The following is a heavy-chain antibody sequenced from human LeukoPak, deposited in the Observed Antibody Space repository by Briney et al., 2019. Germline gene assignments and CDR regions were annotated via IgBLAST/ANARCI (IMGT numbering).Heavy chain of an antibody. D-gene: IGHD6-13*01. CDR3: AKAPSTFSIAAAGTLDY. CDR1: GFTFSSYG. Sequence: GGSLRLSCAASGFTFSSYGMHWVRQAPGKGLEWVAFIRYDGSNKYYADSVKGRFTISRDNSKNTLYLQMNSLRAEDTAVYYCAKAPSTFSIAAAGTLDYWGQGTLVTVSS. CDR2: IRYDGSNK. J-gene: IGHJ4*02. V-gene: IGHV3-30*02.